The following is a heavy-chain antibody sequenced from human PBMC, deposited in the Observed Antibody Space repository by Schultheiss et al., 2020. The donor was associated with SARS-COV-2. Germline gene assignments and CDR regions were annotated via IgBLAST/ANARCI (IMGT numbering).Heavy chain of an antibody. J-gene: IGHJ4*02. V-gene: IGHV3-21*01. CDR3: AKVNPIVLMVYALDY. Sequence: GGSLRLSCAASGFTFDDYAMHWVRQAPGKGLEWVSSISSSSSYIYYADSVKGRFTISRDTAKNSLYLQMNSLRAEDTAVYYCAKVNPIVLMVYALDYWGQGTLVTVSS. CDR2: ISSSSSYI. D-gene: IGHD2-8*01. CDR1: GFTFDDYA.